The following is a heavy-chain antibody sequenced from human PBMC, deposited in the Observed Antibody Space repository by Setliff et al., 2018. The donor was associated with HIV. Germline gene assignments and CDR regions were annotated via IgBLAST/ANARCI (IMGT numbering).Heavy chain of an antibody. V-gene: IGHV1-2*02. CDR3: ATVSGWRPIFDY. D-gene: IGHD6-19*01. CDR1: GYTFTDYY. J-gene: IGHJ4*02. CDR2: INTNSGDT. Sequence: ASVKVSCKASGYTFTDYYIQWVRQAPGQGLEWMGWINTNSGDTNYAEKFQGRVTMTIDTSTSTAYMELRSLRSDDTAVYYCATVSGWRPIFDYWGQGTLVTVSS.